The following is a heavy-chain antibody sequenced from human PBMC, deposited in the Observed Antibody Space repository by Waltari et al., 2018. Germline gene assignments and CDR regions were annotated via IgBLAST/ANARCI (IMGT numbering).Heavy chain of an antibody. J-gene: IGHJ5*02. CDR3: ARAHPTIWAGAWFDP. CDR2: IDHSGIT. D-gene: IGHD3-3*01. CDR1: GYSISSGYY. Sequence: QVQLQESGPGLVKPSETLSLTCAVSGYSISSGYYWGWIRQPPGKGLEWIGSIDHSGITSYTPSLKSRVTISVDTSKNQFSLKLSSVTAADTAVYYCARAHPTIWAGAWFDPWGQGTLVTVSS. V-gene: IGHV4-38-2*01.